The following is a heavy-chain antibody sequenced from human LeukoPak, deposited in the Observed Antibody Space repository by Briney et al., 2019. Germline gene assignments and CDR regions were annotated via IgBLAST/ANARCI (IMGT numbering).Heavy chain of an antibody. CDR3: ARARVTMVRGAIGY. J-gene: IGHJ4*02. V-gene: IGHV1-2*02. D-gene: IGHD3-10*01. CDR2: INPNSGGT. Sequence: ASVKVSCKVSGYTLTELSMHWVRQAPGKGLEWMGWINPNSGGTNYAQKFQGRVTTTRDTSISTAYMELSRLRSDDTAVYYCARARVTMVRGAIGYWGQGTLVTVSS. CDR1: GYTLTELS.